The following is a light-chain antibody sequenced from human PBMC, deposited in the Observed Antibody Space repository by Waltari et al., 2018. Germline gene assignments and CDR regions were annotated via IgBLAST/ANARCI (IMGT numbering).Light chain of an antibody. CDR2: DAS. CDR1: QDISNY. Sequence: DIQMTQSPSSLSASVGDRVTITSRASQDISNYLNWYQQKPGKAPKLLIYDASNLETGVPSRFSGSGSGTDFTFTISSLQPEDIATYYCQQYDNLPRTFGQGTKVEIK. J-gene: IGKJ1*01. CDR3: QQYDNLPRT. V-gene: IGKV1-33*01.